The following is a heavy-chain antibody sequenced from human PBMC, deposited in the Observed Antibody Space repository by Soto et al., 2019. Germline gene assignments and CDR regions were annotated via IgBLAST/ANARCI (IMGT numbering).Heavy chain of an antibody. V-gene: IGHV1-69*02. CDR2: IIPIQGKA. CDR3: AKSLLFVVHGYMDV. J-gene: IGHJ6*03. D-gene: IGHD2-21*01. CDR1: GGSFTSYS. Sequence: QVQLVQSGAELKKPGSSVKVSCEASGGSFTSYSFTWVRQAPGQGLEWMGRIIPIQGKANYALKFQDRVTITADRSTRTVYMELTSMRPEDTAVYFCAKSLLFVVHGYMDVWGKGTTVTVSS.